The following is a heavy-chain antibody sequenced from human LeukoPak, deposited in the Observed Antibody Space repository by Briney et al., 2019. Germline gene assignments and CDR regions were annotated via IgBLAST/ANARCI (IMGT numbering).Heavy chain of an antibody. Sequence: PSETLSLTCTVSGGSISSGGYYWSWIRQHPGKGLEWIGYIYYSGSTYYNPSLKSRVTISVDTSKNQFSLKLSSVTAADTAVYYCARAFVVPEVGVCYFDYWGQGTLVTVSS. J-gene: IGHJ4*02. V-gene: IGHV4-31*03. D-gene: IGHD3-16*02. CDR2: IYYSGST. CDR3: ARAFVVPEVGVCYFDY. CDR1: GGSISSGGYY.